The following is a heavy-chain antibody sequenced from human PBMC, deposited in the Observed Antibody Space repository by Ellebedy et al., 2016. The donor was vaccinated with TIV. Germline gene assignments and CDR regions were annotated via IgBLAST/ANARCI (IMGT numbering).Heavy chain of an antibody. CDR3: ARDLGGAAAS. CDR1: GGTFSRYA. CDR2: IISILGIT. V-gene: IGHV1-69*04. J-gene: IGHJ4*02. Sequence: AASVKVSCKASGGTFSRYAISWVRQAPGQGLEWMGRIISILGITNYAQKFQDKVTITADKSTNTTYMERSSLRSDDTAVYYCARDLGGAAASWGQGTLVTVSS. D-gene: IGHD6-13*01.